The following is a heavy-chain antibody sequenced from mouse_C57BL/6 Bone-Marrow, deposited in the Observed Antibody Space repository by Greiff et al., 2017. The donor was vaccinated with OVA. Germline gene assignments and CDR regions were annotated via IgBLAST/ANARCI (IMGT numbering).Heavy chain of an antibody. CDR3: ARVWLLPYWYFDV. J-gene: IGHJ1*03. CDR2: IYPRSGNT. V-gene: IGHV1-81*01. Sequence: QVHVKQSGAELARPGASVKLSCKASGYTFTSYGISWVKQRTGQGLEWIGEIYPRSGNTYYNEKFKGKATLTADKSSSTAYMELRSLTSEDSAVYFCARVWLLPYWYFDVWGTGTTVTVSS. CDR1: GYTFTSYG. D-gene: IGHD2-3*01.